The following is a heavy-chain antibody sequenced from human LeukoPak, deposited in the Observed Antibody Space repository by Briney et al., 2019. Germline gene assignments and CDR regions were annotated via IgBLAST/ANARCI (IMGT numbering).Heavy chain of an antibody. V-gene: IGHV3-23*01. J-gene: IGHJ4*02. CDR1: GFTFSSYA. CDR3: ARDISGIAVAFDY. CDR2: FSGSGSST. Sequence: PGGSLRLSCAASGFTFSSYAMSWVRQAPGKGLEWVSGFSGSGSSTYYADSVKGRFTISRDNSKNMLYLQMNSLRAEDTAVYYCARDISGIAVAFDYWGQGTLVTVSS. D-gene: IGHD6-19*01.